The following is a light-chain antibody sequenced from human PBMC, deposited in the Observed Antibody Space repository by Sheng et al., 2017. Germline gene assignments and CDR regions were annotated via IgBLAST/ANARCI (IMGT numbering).Light chain of an antibody. Sequence: QPVLTQPPSVSGAPGQRVTISCTGTSANIGAGFDVNWYQQLPGTAPKLLIYGNSNRPSGVPDRFSGSKSGTSASLAISGLQSEDEADYYCAAWDDSLNGVVFGGGTKLTVL. J-gene: IGLJ2*01. V-gene: IGLV1-40*01. CDR3: AAWDDSLNGVV. CDR1: SANIGAGFD. CDR2: GNS.